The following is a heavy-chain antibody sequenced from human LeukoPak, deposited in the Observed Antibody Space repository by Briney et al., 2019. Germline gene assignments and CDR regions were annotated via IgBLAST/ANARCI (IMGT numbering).Heavy chain of an antibody. CDR1: GGSISSSSYY. Sequence: PSETLSLTCTVSGGSISSSSYYWGWIRQPPGKGLEWIGSIYYSGSTYYNPSLKSRVTISVDTSKNQFSLKLSSVTAEDTAVYYCARGHTAVTRHFDFWGQGTLVTVSS. D-gene: IGHD4-17*01. V-gene: IGHV4-39*07. CDR3: ARGHTAVTRHFDF. CDR2: IYYSGST. J-gene: IGHJ4*02.